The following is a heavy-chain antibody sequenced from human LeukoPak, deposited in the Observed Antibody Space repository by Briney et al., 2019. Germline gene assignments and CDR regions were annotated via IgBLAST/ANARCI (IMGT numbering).Heavy chain of an antibody. CDR3: ARVTLWGSGSYLAYYYMDG. CDR1: GFTFNSET. V-gene: IGHV3-48*01. Sequence: PGGSLRLSCAASGFTFNSETMNWVRQAPGKGLEWVSYISSGGNTIYYADSVKARFTISRDNAKNSLYLQMNSLRAEDTAVYYCARVTLWGSGSYLAYYYMDGWGKGTTVTVSS. D-gene: IGHD3-10*01. CDR2: ISSGGNTI. J-gene: IGHJ6*03.